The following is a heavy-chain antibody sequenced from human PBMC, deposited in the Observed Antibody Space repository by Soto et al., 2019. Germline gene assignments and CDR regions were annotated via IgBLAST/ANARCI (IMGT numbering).Heavy chain of an antibody. J-gene: IGHJ4*02. CDR2: IYYSGST. D-gene: IGHD6-13*01. CDR3: ARGGQQLAPDFDY. V-gene: IGHV4-31*03. CDR1: GGSISSGGYY. Sequence: SETLSLTCTVSGGSISSGGYYWSWIRQHPGKGLEWIGYIYYSGSTYYNPSLKSRITISVDTSKDQFSLKLSSVSAADTAVYYCARGGQQLAPDFDYWGQGTLVTVYS.